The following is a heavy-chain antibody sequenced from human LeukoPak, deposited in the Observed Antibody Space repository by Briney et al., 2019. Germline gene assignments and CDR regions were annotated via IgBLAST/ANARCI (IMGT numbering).Heavy chain of an antibody. V-gene: IGHV4-39*07. CDR1: GGSIRSSYYY. Sequence: SETLSLTCTVSGGSIRSSYYYWGWIRQPPGKGLEWIGSIYDSGSTYYNPSLKSRVTISLDTSKNQFSLKLTSVTAADAAVYFCARGVGSGLVNWYFDLWGRGTRLTVSS. J-gene: IGHJ2*01. D-gene: IGHD6-19*01. CDR3: ARGVGSGLVNWYFDL. CDR2: IYDSGST.